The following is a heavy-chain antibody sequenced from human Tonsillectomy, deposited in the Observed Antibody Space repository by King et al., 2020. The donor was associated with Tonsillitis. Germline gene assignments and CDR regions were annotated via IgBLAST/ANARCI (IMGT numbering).Heavy chain of an antibody. J-gene: IGHJ6*02. D-gene: IGHD2-21*01. V-gene: IGHV4-59*01. CDR3: ARDRVKHSSSYGMDV. CDR1: GGSISSYY. Sequence: QLQESGPGLVKPSETLSLICSVSGGSISSYYWSWIRQPPGKGLEWIGYIYYSGSTNYNPSLKSRVTISVDTSKNQFSLKLGSVTAADTAVYYCARDRVKHSSSYGMDVWGQGTTVTVSS. CDR2: IYYSGST.